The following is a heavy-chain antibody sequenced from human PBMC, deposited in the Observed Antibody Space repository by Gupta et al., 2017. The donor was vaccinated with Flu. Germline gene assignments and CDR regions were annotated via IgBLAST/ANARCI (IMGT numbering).Heavy chain of an antibody. CDR2: VNSNNGDR. CDR1: GYTFTGYH. Sequence: QVQLVQPGAEVKKPGAAVKVSCPASGYTFTGYHVHWVRQAPGQGLGWMGWVNSNNGDRSYARKFQGRVTMARETSISTAYMDLSSMISDDTAVYYCARGATSPSGYKVFDHWGQGTLVTVSS. J-gene: IGHJ5*02. V-gene: IGHV1-2*02. D-gene: IGHD2-2*02. CDR3: ARGATSPSGYKVFDH.